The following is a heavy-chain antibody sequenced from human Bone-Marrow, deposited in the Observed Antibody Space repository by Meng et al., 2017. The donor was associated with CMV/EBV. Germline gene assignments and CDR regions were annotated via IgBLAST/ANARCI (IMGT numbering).Heavy chain of an antibody. CDR2: ISSSSSYI. D-gene: IGHD2-2*01. J-gene: IGHJ5*02. Sequence: GESLKISCAASGFTFSSYEMNWVRQAPGKGLEWVSSISSSSSYIYYADSVKGRFTISRDNAKNSLYLQMNSLRAEDTAVYYCASVIYHYQLPFRFDPWGQGTLVTVSS. CDR1: GFTFSSYE. CDR3: ASVIYHYQLPFRFDP. V-gene: IGHV3-21*01.